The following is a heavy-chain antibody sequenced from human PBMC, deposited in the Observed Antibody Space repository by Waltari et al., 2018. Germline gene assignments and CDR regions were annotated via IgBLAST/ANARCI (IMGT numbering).Heavy chain of an antibody. V-gene: IGHV3-48*01. CDR1: GFTFSSYR. CDR2: ISSSSSTI. CDR3: ARLLLDTAMVFDY. Sequence: EVQLVESGGDLVQPGGSLRLSCAASGFTFSSYRMNWVRQAPGKGLEWVSYISSSSSTIYYADSVKGRFTISRDNAKNSLYLQMNSLRAEDTAVYYCARLLLDTAMVFDYWGQGTLVTVSS. D-gene: IGHD5-18*01. J-gene: IGHJ4*02.